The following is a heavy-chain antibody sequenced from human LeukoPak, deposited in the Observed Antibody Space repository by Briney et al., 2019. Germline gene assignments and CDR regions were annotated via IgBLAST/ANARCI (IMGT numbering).Heavy chain of an antibody. CDR2: IYYSGST. CDR3: ARAGSSGLGFDI. Sequence: SETLSLTCTVPGGSISSYYWSWIRQPPGKGLEWLGYIYYSGSTNYNPSLKSRVTILADTSKNQFSLKLSSVTAADTAVYYCARAGSSGLGFDIWGQGTMVTVSS. CDR1: GGSISSYY. V-gene: IGHV4-59*01. D-gene: IGHD1-26*01. J-gene: IGHJ3*02.